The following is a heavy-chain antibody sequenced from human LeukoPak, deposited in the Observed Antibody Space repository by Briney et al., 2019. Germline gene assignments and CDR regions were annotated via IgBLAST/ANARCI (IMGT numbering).Heavy chain of an antibody. D-gene: IGHD3-22*01. J-gene: IGHJ4*02. CDR3: ARAAGMVIYPFDY. V-gene: IGHV3-30-3*01. CDR1: GFTFSSYA. CDR2: KSYDGSNK. Sequence: GRPLRLSCAASGFTFSSYAMHWVRQAPGKGLEWVAVKSYDGSNKYYADSVKGRFTISRDNSKNTLYLQMNSLRAEDTAVYYCARAAGMVIYPFDYWGQGTLVTVSS.